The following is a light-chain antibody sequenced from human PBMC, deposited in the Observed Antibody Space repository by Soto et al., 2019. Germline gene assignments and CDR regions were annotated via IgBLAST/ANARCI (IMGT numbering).Light chain of an antibody. Sequence: EIVLTQSPGRLSLSPGERATLSCRASETVSNSHLAWYQQKPGQAPRLLIYGAFSRATGIPDRFSGSGSGADFTLTIRRLEPEDFEVFYCQQYGSSPWTFGQGTKVDIK. CDR2: GAF. J-gene: IGKJ1*01. V-gene: IGKV3-20*01. CDR3: QQYGSSPWT. CDR1: ETVSNSH.